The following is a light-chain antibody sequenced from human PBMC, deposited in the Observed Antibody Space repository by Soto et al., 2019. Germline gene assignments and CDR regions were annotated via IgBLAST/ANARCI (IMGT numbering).Light chain of an antibody. V-gene: IGKV3-20*01. CDR2: GAS. J-gene: IGKJ4*01. Sequence: EIVLTQSPGTLSLSPGERATLSSRASQSISNLYLAWYQQKPGQAPRLLIFGASTRATGIPDRFSASGSGTDFTLTISRLEPEDFAVYYCLQSGRSPPHLTFGGGTTVEIK. CDR1: QSISNLY. CDR3: LQSGRSPPHLT.